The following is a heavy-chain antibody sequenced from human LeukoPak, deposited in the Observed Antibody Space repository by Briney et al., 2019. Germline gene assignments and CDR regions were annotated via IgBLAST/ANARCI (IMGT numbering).Heavy chain of an antibody. D-gene: IGHD2-2*01. CDR1: GGSFSGYY. V-gene: IGHV4-34*01. CDR2: INHSGGT. J-gene: IGHJ4*02. Sequence: PSETLSLTCAVYGGSFSGYYWSWIRQPPGKGLEWIGEINHSGGTNYNPSLKSRVTISVDTSKNQFSLKLSSVTAADTAVYYCARQSRSSTRTLDYWGQGTLDTVSS. CDR3: ARQSRSSTRTLDY.